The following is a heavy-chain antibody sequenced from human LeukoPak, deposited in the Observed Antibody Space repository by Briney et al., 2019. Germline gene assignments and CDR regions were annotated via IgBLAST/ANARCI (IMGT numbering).Heavy chain of an antibody. CDR1: GGSISSSSYY. V-gene: IGHV4-39*01. J-gene: IGHJ4*02. CDR3: ASLRHQWELLEAGFDY. CDR2: IYYSGST. Sequence: SETLSPTCTVSGGSISSSSYYWGWIRQPPGKGLEWIGSIYYSGSTYYNPSLKSRVTISVDTSKNQFSLKLSSVTAADTAVYYCASLRHQWELLEAGFDYWGQGTLVTVSS. D-gene: IGHD1-26*01.